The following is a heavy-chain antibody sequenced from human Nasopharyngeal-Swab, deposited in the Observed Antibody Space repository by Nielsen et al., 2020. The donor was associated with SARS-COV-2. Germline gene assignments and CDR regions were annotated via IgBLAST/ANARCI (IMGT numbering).Heavy chain of an antibody. CDR2: INHSGST. CDR3: ARGRIGGVIGNWFDP. D-gene: IGHD3-16*02. Sequence: WIRQPPGKGLEWIGEINHSGSTNYNPSLKSRVTISVDTSKNQSSLKLSSVTAADTAVYYCARGRIGGVIGNWFDPWGQGTLVTVSS. V-gene: IGHV4-34*01. J-gene: IGHJ5*02.